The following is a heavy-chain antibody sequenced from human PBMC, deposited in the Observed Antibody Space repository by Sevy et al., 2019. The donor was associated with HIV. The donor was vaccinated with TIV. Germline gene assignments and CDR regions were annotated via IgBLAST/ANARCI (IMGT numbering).Heavy chain of an antibody. V-gene: IGHV1-69-2*01. CDR1: GFSFNDYY. D-gene: IGHD3-3*02. CDR2: VDPENGEI. Sequence: VKVSCKVSGFSFNDYYINWVQQAPGKGLQWVGQVDPENGEIIYAEKFQGRVTILADTSTDTAYMQLSSLRSEDTAVYYCATTSVVLAGYFDFWGQGSLVTVSS. CDR3: ATTSVVLAGYFDF. J-gene: IGHJ4*02.